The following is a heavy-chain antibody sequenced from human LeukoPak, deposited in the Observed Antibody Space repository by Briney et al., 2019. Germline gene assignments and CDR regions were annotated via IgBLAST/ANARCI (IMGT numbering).Heavy chain of an antibody. V-gene: IGHV3-74*01. CDR3: ARDLLEWYFDY. J-gene: IGHJ4*02. D-gene: IGHD3-3*01. Sequence: SGGSPRLSCAASGFIFSNYWMHWVRQAPGKGLVWVSRVNSDGSSTYYADSVKGRFTISRDNSKNTLYLQMNSLRAEDTAVYYCARDLLEWYFDYWGQGTLVTVSS. CDR1: GFIFSNYW. CDR2: VNSDGSST.